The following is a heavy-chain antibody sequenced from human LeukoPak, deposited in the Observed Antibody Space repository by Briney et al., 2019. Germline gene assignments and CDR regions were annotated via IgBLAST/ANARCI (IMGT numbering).Heavy chain of an antibody. V-gene: IGHV4-30-2*01. CDR1: GGSISSGGYS. CDR3: ARGGLVVRGTNNWFDP. Sequence: SQTLSLTCAVSGGSISSGGYSWSWIRQTPGKGLEWIGYIYHSGSTYYNPSLKSRVTISVDRSKNQFSLKLSSVTAADTAVYYCARGGLVVRGTNNWFDPWGQGTLVTVSS. J-gene: IGHJ5*02. D-gene: IGHD3-10*01. CDR2: IYHSGST.